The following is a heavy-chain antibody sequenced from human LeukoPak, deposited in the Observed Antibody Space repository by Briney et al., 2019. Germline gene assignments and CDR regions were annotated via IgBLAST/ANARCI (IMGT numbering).Heavy chain of an antibody. CDR2: IYYSGST. V-gene: IGHV4-59*01. J-gene: IGHJ6*02. D-gene: IGHD3-3*01. Sequence: SETLSLTCTVSGGSISSYYWSWIRQPSGKGLEWIGYIYYSGSTNYNPSLKSRVTISVDTSKNQFSLKLSSVTAADTAVYYCARGPRITIFGVVINGSGMDVWGQGTTVTVSS. CDR1: GGSISSYY. CDR3: ARGPRITIFGVVINGSGMDV.